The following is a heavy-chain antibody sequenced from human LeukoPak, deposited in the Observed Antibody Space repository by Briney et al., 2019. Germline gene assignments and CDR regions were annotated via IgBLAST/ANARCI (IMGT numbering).Heavy chain of an antibody. Sequence: GASVKVSCKASGYTFTTYNINWVRQAPGQGLERMGWINPNSGGTNYAQKFQGRVTMTRDTSISTAYMELSRLRSDDTAVYYCASLSVYISSWYWFDPWGQGTLVTVSS. D-gene: IGHD6-13*01. J-gene: IGHJ5*02. CDR2: INPNSGGT. V-gene: IGHV1-2*02. CDR3: ASLSVYISSWYWFDP. CDR1: GYTFTTYN.